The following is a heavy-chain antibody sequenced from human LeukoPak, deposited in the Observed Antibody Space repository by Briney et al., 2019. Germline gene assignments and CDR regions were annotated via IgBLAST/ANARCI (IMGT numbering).Heavy chain of an antibody. D-gene: IGHD6-6*01. CDR1: GYTFTGYY. V-gene: IGHV1-2*02. CDR2: INPNSGGT. CDR3: ARGLGWSSSDSAFDI. J-gene: IGHJ3*02. Sequence: ASVKVSCKASGYTFTGYYMHWVRQAPGQGLEWMGWINPNSGGTNYAQKFQGRVTISVDTSKNQFSLKLSSVTAADTAVYYCARGLGWSSSDSAFDIWGQGTMVTVSS.